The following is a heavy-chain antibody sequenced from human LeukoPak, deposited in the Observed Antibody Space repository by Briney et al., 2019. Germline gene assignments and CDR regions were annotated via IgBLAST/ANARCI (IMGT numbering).Heavy chain of an antibody. D-gene: IGHD5-18*01. Sequence: PSETLSLTCTVSGGSISSSSYYWGWIRQPPGKGLEWIGSIYYSGSTYYNPSLKSRVTISVDTSKNQFSLKLSSVTAADTAVYYCARWIRGIPDYWGQGTLVTVSS. CDR1: GGSISSSSYY. CDR2: IYYSGST. V-gene: IGHV4-39*07. CDR3: ARWIRGIPDY. J-gene: IGHJ4*02.